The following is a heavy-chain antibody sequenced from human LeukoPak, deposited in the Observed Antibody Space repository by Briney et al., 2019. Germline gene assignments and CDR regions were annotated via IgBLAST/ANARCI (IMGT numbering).Heavy chain of an antibody. V-gene: IGHV3-21*01. CDR1: GFTFSSYS. D-gene: IGHD3-10*01. CDR2: ISSSSSYI. Sequence: GGSLRLSCAASGFTFSSYSMNLVRQAPGKGLEWVSSISSSSSYIYYADSVKGRFTVSRDNAKNSLYLQMNSLRAEDTAVYYCAREADYYGSRIENWFDPWGQGTLVTVSS. J-gene: IGHJ5*02. CDR3: AREADYYGSRIENWFDP.